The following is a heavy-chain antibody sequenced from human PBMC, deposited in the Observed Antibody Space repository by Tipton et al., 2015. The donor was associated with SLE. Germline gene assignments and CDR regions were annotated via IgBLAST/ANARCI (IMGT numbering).Heavy chain of an antibody. D-gene: IGHD6-13*01. CDR1: GGSLRDYY. J-gene: IGHJ3*02. Sequence: TLSLTCAVYGGSLRDYYWSWIRQPPGKGLEWIGEINYSGNTNYSPSLKSRVTISVDTSKNQFSLKLNSLTAADTAVYYCARHGRPMGSSWSADAFDIWGQGTMVIASS. V-gene: IGHV4-34*01. CDR3: ARHGRPMGSSWSADAFDI. CDR2: INYSGNT.